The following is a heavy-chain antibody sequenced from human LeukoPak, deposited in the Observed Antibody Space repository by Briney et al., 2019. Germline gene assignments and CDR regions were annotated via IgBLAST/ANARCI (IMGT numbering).Heavy chain of an antibody. CDR3: ARAVSGRFDY. CDR2: IYYSGST. D-gene: IGHD6-19*01. CDR1: GGSMSPYH. J-gene: IGHJ4*02. V-gene: IGHV4-59*08. Sequence: SETLSLSCTVSGGSMSPYHWGWIRQPPGKGLEWTGYIYYSGSTNYNPSLKSRVTISVDTSKNQFSLKLSSVTAADTAIYYCARAVSGRFDYWGQGTLVTVSS.